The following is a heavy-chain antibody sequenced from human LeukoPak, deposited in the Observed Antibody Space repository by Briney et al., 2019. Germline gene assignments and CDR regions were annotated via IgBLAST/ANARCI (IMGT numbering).Heavy chain of an antibody. Sequence: PSETLSLTCFVSGYSTSSDYCWGWNRQPPGRGLEWIGSICHSGGTYYKPSLKSRVTISADTAKNQFSLKVTSVTAADTAVYYCARERSSVVDHGIDYWGQGFLVTVSS. CDR1: GYSTSSDYC. V-gene: IGHV4-38-2*02. CDR3: ARERSSVVDHGIDY. CDR2: ICHSGGT. J-gene: IGHJ4*02. D-gene: IGHD2-21*01.